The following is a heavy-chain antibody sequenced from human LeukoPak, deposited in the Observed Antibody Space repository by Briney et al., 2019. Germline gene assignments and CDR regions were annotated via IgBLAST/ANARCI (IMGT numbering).Heavy chain of an antibody. Sequence: GGSLRLSCAASEFTVSSNYMSWVRQAPGKGLEWVSVIYSGGSTYYADSVKGRFTISRDNSKNTLYLQMNSLRAEDTAVYYCARLGVGFDWLRDYWGQGTLVTVSS. V-gene: IGHV3-66*01. CDR1: EFTVSSNY. CDR3: ARLGVGFDWLRDY. CDR2: IYSGGST. J-gene: IGHJ4*02. D-gene: IGHD3-9*01.